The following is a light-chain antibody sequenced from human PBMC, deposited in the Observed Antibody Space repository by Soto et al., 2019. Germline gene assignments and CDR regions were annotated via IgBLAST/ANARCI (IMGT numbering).Light chain of an antibody. CDR2: GAS. J-gene: IGKJ1*01. CDR1: QIVRSSY. Sequence: ETVLTQSPGTLFLSPGERATLSCRASQIVRSSYLAWYQQKPGQSPRLLIYGASSRATGIPDRFSGSGSGTDFTLTISRLEPEDFAVYYCQQYGSSGWTFGQGTKV. CDR3: QQYGSSGWT. V-gene: IGKV3-20*01.